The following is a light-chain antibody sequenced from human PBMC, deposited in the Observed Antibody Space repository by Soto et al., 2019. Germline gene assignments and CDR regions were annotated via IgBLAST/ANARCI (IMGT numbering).Light chain of an antibody. J-gene: IGKJ5*01. Sequence: EIVLTQSPSTLSLSPGERATLSCRASQSVSRYLDWYQQKPGQAPRLLIYDAFKRAAGTPARLSGSGSGTDFTLTISSLEPEDFAVYYCQQRDNWTVTFGQGTRLEIK. CDR3: QQRDNWTVT. CDR2: DAF. V-gene: IGKV3-11*01. CDR1: QSVSRY.